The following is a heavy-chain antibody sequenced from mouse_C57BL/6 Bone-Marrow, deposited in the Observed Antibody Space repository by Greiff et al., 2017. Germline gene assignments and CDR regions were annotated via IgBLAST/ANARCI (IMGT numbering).Heavy chain of an antibody. CDR2: ISSGGSYT. CDR1: GFTFSSYG. V-gene: IGHV5-6*01. J-gene: IGHJ2*01. CDR3: ARSHYYGFDY. Sequence: EVQLQESGGDLVKPGGSLKLSCAASGFTFSSYGMSWVRQTPDKRLEWVATISSGGSYTYYPDSVKGRFTISRDNAKNTLYLQMSSLKSEDTAMYYCARSHYYGFDYWGQGTTLTVSS. D-gene: IGHD1-1*01.